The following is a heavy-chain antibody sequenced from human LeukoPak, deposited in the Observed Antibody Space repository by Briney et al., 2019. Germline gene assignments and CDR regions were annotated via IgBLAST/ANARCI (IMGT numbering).Heavy chain of an antibody. D-gene: IGHD3-10*01. J-gene: IGHJ4*02. CDR2: ISYDGSNK. CDR3: AKDSEVWFGAYYFDY. Sequence: PGRSLRLSCAASGFTFSSYAMHWVRQAPGKGLEWVAVISYDGSNKYYADSVKGRFTISRDNSKNTLYLQMNSLRAEDTAVYYCAKDSEVWFGAYYFDYWGQGTLVTVSS. CDR1: GFTFSSYA. V-gene: IGHV3-30*04.